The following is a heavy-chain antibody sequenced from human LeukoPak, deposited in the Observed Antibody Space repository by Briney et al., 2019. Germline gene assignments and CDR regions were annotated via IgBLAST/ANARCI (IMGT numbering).Heavy chain of an antibody. CDR1: GGTFSSYA. CDR2: MIPIFGTA. D-gene: IGHD3-10*01. CDR3: ASPLYYYGSGSPNTGEAAFDI. V-gene: IGHV1-69*13. Sequence: GASVKVSCKASGGTFSSYAISWVRQAPGQGLEWMGGMIPIFGTANYAQKFQGRVTITADESTSTAYMELSSLRSEDTAVYYCASPLYYYGSGSPNTGEAAFDIWGQGTMVTVSS. J-gene: IGHJ3*02.